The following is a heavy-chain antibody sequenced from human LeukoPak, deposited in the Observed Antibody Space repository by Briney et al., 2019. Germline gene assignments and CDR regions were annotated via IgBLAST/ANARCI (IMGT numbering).Heavy chain of an antibody. V-gene: IGHV3-74*01. CDR3: ARERGYSYGYSDY. D-gene: IGHD5-18*01. CDR1: GFTFRSYW. CDR2: INSDGSST. J-gene: IGHJ4*02. Sequence: PGGSLRLSCAASGFTFRSYWMHWVRHAPGKGLVWASRINSDGSSTSYADSVKGRFTISRDNAKNSLYLQMNSLRAEDTAVYYCARERGYSYGYSDYWGQRTLVTISS.